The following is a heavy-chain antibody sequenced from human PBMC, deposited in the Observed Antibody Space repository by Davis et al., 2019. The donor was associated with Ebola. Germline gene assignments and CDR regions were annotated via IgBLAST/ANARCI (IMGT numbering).Heavy chain of an antibody. CDR1: GFTFSAYD. V-gene: IGHV3-30*18. D-gene: IGHD3-3*01. CDR2: ISYNGNYE. Sequence: PGGSLRLSCAASGFTFSAYDMHWLRLAPGKGLGGVAGISYNGNYEYEDSVKGRFSISIDNSKKTLFLEMNNLRAEDTAVYYCAKAGFLEWLYLMYYFDYWGQGTLVTVSS. CDR3: AKAGFLEWLYLMYYFDY. J-gene: IGHJ4*02.